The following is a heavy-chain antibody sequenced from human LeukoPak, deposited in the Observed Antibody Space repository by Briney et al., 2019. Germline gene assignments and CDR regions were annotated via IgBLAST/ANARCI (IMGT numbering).Heavy chain of an antibody. J-gene: IGHJ3*02. D-gene: IGHD2-2*01. CDR2: IYYSEST. Sequence: PSETLSLTCTVSGGSISSSSYYWSWIRQPPGKGLEGIGSIYYSESTYYNPSLKSGVTISVDTSKNQFSLKLRSVTAADTAVYYCARAPASSAINDAFDIWGQGTMVTVSS. CDR1: GGSISSSSYY. CDR3: ARAPASSAINDAFDI. V-gene: IGHV4-39*01.